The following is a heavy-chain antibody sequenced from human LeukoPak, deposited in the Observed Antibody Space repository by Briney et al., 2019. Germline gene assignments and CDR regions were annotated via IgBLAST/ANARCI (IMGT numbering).Heavy chain of an antibody. CDR3: AREGRQWLVNWFDP. Sequence: GGSLRLSCAASGFTFSSNVMIWVRQAPGKGLEWVSSIPASGGTTYYADSVKGRFTISRDNSKNSLYLQMNSLRAEDTAVYYCAREGRQWLVNWFDPWGQGTLVTVSS. V-gene: IGHV3-23*01. CDR1: GFTFSSNV. CDR2: IPASGGTT. J-gene: IGHJ5*02. D-gene: IGHD6-19*01.